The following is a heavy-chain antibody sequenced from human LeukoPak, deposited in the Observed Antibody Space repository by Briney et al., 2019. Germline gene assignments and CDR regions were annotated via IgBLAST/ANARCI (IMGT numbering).Heavy chain of an antibody. V-gene: IGHV4-59*01. J-gene: IGHJ4*02. CDR2: IYYSGST. D-gene: IGHD3-16*01. CDR3: ARGPDYDYVWGRYMFGY. CDR1: GGSISSYY. Sequence: SETLSLTCTVSGGSISSYYWSWIRQPPGKGLEWIGYIYYSGSTNYNPSLKSRVTISVDTSKNQFSLKLSSVTAADTAVYYCARGPDYDYVWGRYMFGYWGQGTLVTVSS.